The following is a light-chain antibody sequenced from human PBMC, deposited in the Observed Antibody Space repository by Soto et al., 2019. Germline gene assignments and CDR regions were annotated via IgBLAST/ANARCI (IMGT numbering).Light chain of an antibody. CDR2: GAS. CDR3: QQYGRSLT. Sequence: EMVLTQSPGTLSLFPGEKASLSCRASQTVSSTFFAWYQQRPGQPPRLLIYGASRRAAGIPARFSGSGSGTDFTLTISRLEPEDFAVYYCQQYGRSLTFGQGTRLEI. J-gene: IGKJ5*01. V-gene: IGKV3-20*01. CDR1: QTVSSTF.